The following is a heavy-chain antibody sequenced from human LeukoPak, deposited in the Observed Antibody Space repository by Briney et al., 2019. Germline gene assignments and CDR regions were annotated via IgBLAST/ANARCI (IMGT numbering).Heavy chain of an antibody. J-gene: IGHJ4*02. CDR3: ARNRDWYLPFDY. D-gene: IGHD3-9*01. V-gene: IGHV3-33*08. CDR2: IWYDGSNK. Sequence: GGSLRLSCAASGFIFSSYGMHWVRQAPGKGLEWVAVIWYDGSNKYYADSVKGRFTISRDNSKNTLYLQMNSLRAEDTAVYYCARNRDWYLPFDYWGQGTLVTVSS. CDR1: GFIFSSYG.